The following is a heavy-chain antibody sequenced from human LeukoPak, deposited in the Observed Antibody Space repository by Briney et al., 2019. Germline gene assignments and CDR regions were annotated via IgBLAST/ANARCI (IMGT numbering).Heavy chain of an antibody. CDR3: AKSSYYDILTGYFRGGAFDI. CDR2: IYSGHYGSGT. CDR1: GFTVNSNY. Sequence: GGSLRLSCAASGFTVNSNYLSWVRQAPGKGLEWVSFIYSGHYGSGTFYADSVKDRFTISRDNSKNTLYLQMDSLRAEDTAVYYCAKSSYYDILTGYFRGGAFDIWGQGTMVTVSS. J-gene: IGHJ3*02. D-gene: IGHD3-9*01. V-gene: IGHV3-66*01.